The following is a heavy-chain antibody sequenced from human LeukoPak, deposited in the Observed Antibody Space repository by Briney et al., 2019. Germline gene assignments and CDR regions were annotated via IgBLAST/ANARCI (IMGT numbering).Heavy chain of an antibody. CDR1: GFTFSNHQ. V-gene: IGHV3-7*05. CDR3: ARWNYDSGSWVLDY. CDR2: IKQDGGEK. J-gene: IGHJ4*02. D-gene: IGHD3-10*01. Sequence: PGGSLRLSCAGSGFTFSNHQMNWVRRAPGKGLEWVAKIKQDGGEKHYVDSVKGRFTISRDNAKNSLYLQMNSLRDEDTAMYYCARWNYDSGSWVLDYWGQGTLVTVSS.